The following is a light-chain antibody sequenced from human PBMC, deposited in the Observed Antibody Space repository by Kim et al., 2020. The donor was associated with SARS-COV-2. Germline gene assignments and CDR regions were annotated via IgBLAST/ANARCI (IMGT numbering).Light chain of an antibody. V-gene: IGKV3-15*01. CDR1: QSVSSD. CDR3: QQYKNSPLT. J-gene: IGKJ4*01. CDR2: GAS. Sequence: EIVMTQSPATLSVSPGERATLSCRASQSVSSDLAWYQQKPGQAPRLLMYGASTRATGIPARFSGSGSGTEFTLTISSLQSEDFALYYCQQYKNSPLTFGGGTKVDIK.